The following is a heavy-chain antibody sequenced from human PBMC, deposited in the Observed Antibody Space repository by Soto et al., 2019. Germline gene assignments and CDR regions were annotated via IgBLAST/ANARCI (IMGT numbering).Heavy chain of an antibody. CDR2: IKSKTDGGTT. J-gene: IGHJ6*03. Sequence: GGSLRLSCAASGFTFSNAWMSWVRQAPGKGLEWVGRIKSKTDGGTTDYAAPVKGRFTISRDDSKNTLYLQMNSLKTEDTAVYYCTTLRWGGDLSGYYYYMDVWGKGTTVTVSS. CDR3: TTLRWGGDLSGYYYYMDV. CDR1: GFTFSNAW. V-gene: IGHV3-15*01. D-gene: IGHD2-21*02.